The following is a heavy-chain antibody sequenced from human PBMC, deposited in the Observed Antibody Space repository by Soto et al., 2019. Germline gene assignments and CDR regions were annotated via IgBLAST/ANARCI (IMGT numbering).Heavy chain of an antibody. J-gene: IGHJ6*02. CDR1: GFTFSSYA. Sequence: GSLRLSCAASGFTFSSYAMHWVRQAPGKGLEWVAVMSYDGSNKYYADSVKGRFTISRDNSKNTLYLQMNSLRAEDTAVYYCARDSMTGAYQLLALYGMDVWGQGTTVTVSS. D-gene: IGHD2-2*01. V-gene: IGHV3-30-3*01. CDR3: ARDSMTGAYQLLALYGMDV. CDR2: MSYDGSNK.